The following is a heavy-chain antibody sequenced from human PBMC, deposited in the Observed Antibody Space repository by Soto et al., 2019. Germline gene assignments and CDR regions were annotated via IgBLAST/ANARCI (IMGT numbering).Heavy chain of an antibody. CDR2: ITPHTGDT. D-gene: IGHD6-25*01. Sequence: QVHLVQSGAEVKKPGASVTVSCKTSGYTLTDYYMHWVRQAPGQGLEWMAWITPHTGDTGSAEGFQGRVTTTRDPSTKTGHVGLTSLTSDDTAIYYWAIEGGAAPGARREWYLDLWCRGALGTVSS. V-gene: IGHV1-2*02. J-gene: IGHJ2*01. CDR3: AIEGGAAPGARREWYLDL. CDR1: GYTLTDYY.